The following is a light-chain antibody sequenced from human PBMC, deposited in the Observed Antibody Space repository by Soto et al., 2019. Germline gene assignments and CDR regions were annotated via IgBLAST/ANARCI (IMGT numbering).Light chain of an antibody. Sequence: EIVLTQSPGTLSLSPGERATLSCRASQSVRSSYLAWYQQNPGQAPRLLIYGASSRATSIPDRFSGSASGTDFTLTISRLEPEAFAVYYCHQYGSLYTFGQGTKLEIK. CDR1: QSVRSSY. CDR2: GAS. V-gene: IGKV3-20*01. J-gene: IGKJ2*01. CDR3: HQYGSLYT.